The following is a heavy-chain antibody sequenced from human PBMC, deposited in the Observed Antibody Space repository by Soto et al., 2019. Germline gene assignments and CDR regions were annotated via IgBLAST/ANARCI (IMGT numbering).Heavy chain of an antibody. CDR2: ISWDGGST. J-gene: IGHJ6*02. Sequence: GGSLRLSCATSGLTFSNYAMSWVRQAPGKGLEWVSLISWDGGSTYYADSVKGRFTISRDNSKNSLYLQMNSLRTEDTALYYCAKDMAPSYYYYYGMDVWGQGTTVTVSS. CDR1: GLTFSNYA. V-gene: IGHV3-43*01. CDR3: AKDMAPSYYYYYGMDV.